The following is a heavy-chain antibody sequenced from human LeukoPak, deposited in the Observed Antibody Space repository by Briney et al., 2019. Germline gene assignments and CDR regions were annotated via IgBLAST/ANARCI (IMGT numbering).Heavy chain of an antibody. J-gene: IGHJ4*02. CDR1: GGSIGTSDDW. V-gene: IGHV4-61*08. Sequence: SETLSLTCTASGGSIGTSDDWWDWMRQPPGKGLECIGYIYYSGTTYYNPSLKSRVTISVDTSTNQFSLKLSSVTAADTAFYYCARDRGDGTLDYWGQGTLVTVSS. D-gene: IGHD5-24*01. CDR3: ARDRGDGTLDY. CDR2: IYYSGTT.